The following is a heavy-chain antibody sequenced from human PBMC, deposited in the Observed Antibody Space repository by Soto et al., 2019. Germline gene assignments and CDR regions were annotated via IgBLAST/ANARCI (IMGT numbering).Heavy chain of an antibody. Sequence: QVVLLQSGAEVKEPGSSVRVSCQVSGSTFNNFAFSWVRQAPGHGPEWMGGIVVDSNTAEYSQRFQDRVTISADTSTDTLYMELGSLTFEDTAVYYCARAIKRWEVNYYFDFWGQGTLVTVSS. CDR1: GSTFNNFA. D-gene: IGHD1-26*01. CDR2: IVVDSNTA. V-gene: IGHV1-69*06. J-gene: IGHJ4*02. CDR3: ARAIKRWEVNYYFDF.